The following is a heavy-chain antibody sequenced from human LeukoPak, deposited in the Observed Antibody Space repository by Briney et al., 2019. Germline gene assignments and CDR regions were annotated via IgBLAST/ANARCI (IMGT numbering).Heavy chain of an antibody. Sequence: LGASVNVSCKTTGYTFTDYDITWVRQAPGQGPEWMGRVSPYNGNTYYSQRFQDRVTFTKDTSTGTAYMDLSNLRTDDTAMYYCARNGRVRRVVKDLFEYWGQGTLVAVSS. V-gene: IGHV1-18*01. D-gene: IGHD3-10*01. J-gene: IGHJ4*02. CDR3: ARNGRVRRVVKDLFEY. CDR2: VSPYNGNT. CDR1: GYTFTDYD.